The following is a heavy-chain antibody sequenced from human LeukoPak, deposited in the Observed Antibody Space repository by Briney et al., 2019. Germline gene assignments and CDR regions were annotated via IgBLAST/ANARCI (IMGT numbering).Heavy chain of an antibody. CDR1: GGTFSSYA. J-gene: IGHJ4*02. CDR3: ATGPNTAMVSYYFDY. CDR2: FDPEDGET. D-gene: IGHD5-18*01. Sequence: ASVKVSCKASGGTFSSYAISWVRQAPGKGLEWMGGFDPEDGETIYAQKFQGRVTMTEDTSTDTAYMELSSLRSEDTAVYYCATGPNTAMVSYYFDYWGQGTLVTVSS. V-gene: IGHV1-24*01.